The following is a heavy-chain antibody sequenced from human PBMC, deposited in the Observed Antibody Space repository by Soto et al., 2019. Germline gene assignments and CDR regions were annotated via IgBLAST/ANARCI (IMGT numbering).Heavy chain of an antibody. CDR3: ARDLEICCDGVVKDLLGIYGMDV. D-gene: IGHD3-3*01. Sequence: GGSLRLSCAASGFTFSSYAMHWVRQAPGKGLEWVAVISYDGSNKYYADSVKGRFTISRDNSKNTLYLQMNSLRAEDTAVYYCARDLEICCDGVVKDLLGIYGMDVWGQGTTVTVSS. J-gene: IGHJ6*02. CDR1: GFTFSSYA. CDR2: ISYDGSNK. V-gene: IGHV3-30-3*01.